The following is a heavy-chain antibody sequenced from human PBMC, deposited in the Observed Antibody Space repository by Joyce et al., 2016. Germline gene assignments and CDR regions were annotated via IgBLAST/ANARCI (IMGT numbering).Heavy chain of an antibody. V-gene: IGHV4-38-2*02. CDR2: IYHNGKT. CDR3: ARDPQNFGF. J-gene: IGHJ4*02. CDR1: GDSISSGYF. D-gene: IGHD2/OR15-2a*01. Sequence: VQLQESGPGLVKPSETLSLTCDVSGDSISSGYFYGWVRQAPGKRLEWIANIYHNGKTYYNASLKSRVTISVDTSKNQLSLKLSSVTAADTAVYYCARDPQNFGFWGQGTLVIVSS.